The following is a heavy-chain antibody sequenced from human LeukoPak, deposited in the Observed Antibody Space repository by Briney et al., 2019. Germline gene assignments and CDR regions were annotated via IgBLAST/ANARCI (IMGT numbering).Heavy chain of an antibody. CDR3: ARGEDEGDALDI. J-gene: IGHJ3*02. CDR2: IYYSGST. V-gene: IGHV4-59*01. CDR1: GGSISSYY. D-gene: IGHD3-16*01. Sequence: SETLSLTCTVSGGSISSYYWSWIRQPPGKGLEWIGYIYYSGSTNYNPSLKSRVTISVDTSKNQFSLKLSSVTAADTAVYYGARGEDEGDALDIWGRGTMVTVSS.